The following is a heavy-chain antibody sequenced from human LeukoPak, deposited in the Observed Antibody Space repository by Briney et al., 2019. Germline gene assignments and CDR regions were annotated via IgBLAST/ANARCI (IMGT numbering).Heavy chain of an antibody. CDR1: GGSISSSSYY. D-gene: IGHD3-10*01. V-gene: IGHV4-39*07. J-gene: IGHJ6*03. CDR3: ARRRAYYGSGSRYYYMDV. Sequence: PSETLSLTCTVSGGSISSSSYYWGWVRQPPGKGLEWIVSIYYSGSTYYNPSLKSRVTISEDTPKNQFSLKLSSVTAADTAVYYCARRRAYYGSGSRYYYMDVWGKGTTVTISS. CDR2: IYYSGST.